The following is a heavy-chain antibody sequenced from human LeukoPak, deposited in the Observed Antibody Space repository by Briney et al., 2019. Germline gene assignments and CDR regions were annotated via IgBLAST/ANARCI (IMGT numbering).Heavy chain of an antibody. Sequence: PSGTLSLTCAVSGGSISSSNWWSWVRQPPGKWLEWIGEIYHSGITYYSPSLTSRVTMSLDTSKNQFSLKLSSVTAADTAVYYCARHQSFARFDYWGQGTLVTVSS. V-gene: IGHV4-4*02. CDR3: ARHQSFARFDY. J-gene: IGHJ4*02. CDR2: IYHSGIT. CDR1: GGSISSSNW. D-gene: IGHD2/OR15-2a*01.